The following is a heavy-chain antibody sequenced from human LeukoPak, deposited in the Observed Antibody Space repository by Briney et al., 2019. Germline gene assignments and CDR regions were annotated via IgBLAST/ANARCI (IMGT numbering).Heavy chain of an antibody. J-gene: IGHJ4*02. D-gene: IGHD2-15*01. CDR1: GYTFTSYY. V-gene: IGHV1-46*01. Sequence: GAPVKVSCKASGYTFTSYYIHWVRQAPGQGLEWMGIINPYDGTSSGAHNFQGRITMTRDTSTTTVHMELSSLRSEDTAMYYCARIPYCAGGNCYSSPTLNFDYWGQGTLVTVTS. CDR3: ARIPYCAGGNCYSSPTLNFDY. CDR2: INPYDGTS.